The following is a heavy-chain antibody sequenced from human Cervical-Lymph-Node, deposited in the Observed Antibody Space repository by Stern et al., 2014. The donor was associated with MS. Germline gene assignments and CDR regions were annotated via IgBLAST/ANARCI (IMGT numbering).Heavy chain of an antibody. D-gene: IGHD6-19*01. CDR1: GYTFTSYD. V-gene: IGHV1-8*01. CDR3: ARGLVTYSSGWFDF. J-gene: IGHJ5*01. Sequence: VQLVESGAEVKKPGASVKVSCKVSGYTFTSYDIHWVRQTAGHGLEWLGRMNPNRGSTGYGQKFQGRITMTGDTSTRTAYLELRSLRSDDTAVYYCARGLVTYSSGWFDFWGQGTQVSVSS. CDR2: MNPNRGST.